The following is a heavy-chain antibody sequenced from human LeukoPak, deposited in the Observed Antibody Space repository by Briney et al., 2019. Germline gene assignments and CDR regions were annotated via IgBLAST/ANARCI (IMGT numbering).Heavy chain of an antibody. Sequence: SQTLSLTCTVSGGSISSGSYYWSWTRQPAGKGLEWIGRIYTSGSTNYNPSLKSRVTISVDTSKNQFSLKLSSVTAADTAVYYCARAEYSSSSVDYWGQGTLVTVSS. V-gene: IGHV4-61*02. CDR1: GGSISSGSYY. J-gene: IGHJ4*02. CDR2: IYTSGST. D-gene: IGHD6-6*01. CDR3: ARAEYSSSSVDY.